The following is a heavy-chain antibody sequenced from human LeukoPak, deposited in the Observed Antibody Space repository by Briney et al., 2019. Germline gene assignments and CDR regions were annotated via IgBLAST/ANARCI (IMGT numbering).Heavy chain of an antibody. CDR1: GYTFTSYY. J-gene: IGHJ4*02. CDR2: INPSGGST. CDR3: ARDRAYYDSSGPLDY. V-gene: IGHV1-46*01. Sequence: ASVTVSCKASGYTFTSYYMHWVRQAPGQGLEWMGIINPSGGSTSYAQKFQGRVTMTRDTSTSTVYTELSSLRSEDTAVYYCARDRAYYDSSGPLDYWGQGTLVTVSS. D-gene: IGHD3-22*01.